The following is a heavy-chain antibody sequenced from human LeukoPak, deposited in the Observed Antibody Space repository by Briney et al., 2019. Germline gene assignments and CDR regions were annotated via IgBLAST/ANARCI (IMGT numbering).Heavy chain of an antibody. D-gene: IGHD4-17*01. Sequence: GGSLRLSCAASGFTFSSYAMHWVRQAPGKGLEWVAAISYDGSNKYYADSAKGRFTISRDNSKNTLYLQMNSLRAEDTAVYYCARDLGDYAYFDYWGQGTLVTVSS. CDR3: ARDLGDYAYFDY. V-gene: IGHV3-30*04. CDR1: GFTFSSYA. J-gene: IGHJ4*02. CDR2: ISYDGSNK.